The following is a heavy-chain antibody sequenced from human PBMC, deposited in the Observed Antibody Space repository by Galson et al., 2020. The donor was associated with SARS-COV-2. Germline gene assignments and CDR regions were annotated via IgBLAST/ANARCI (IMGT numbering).Heavy chain of an antibody. CDR1: GFPFSSYS. CDR2: ISSGSSYI. D-gene: IGHD3-16*01. V-gene: IGHV3-21*01. Sequence: SLRLSCAASGFPFSSYSMIWVRQAPGKGLEWVSSISSGSSYIYYADSVRGRFSMSRDNAKNSLYLQMNSLGVEDTAVYYCARLGGMATTPNTYYYYGMDVWGQGTTVTVSS. CDR3: ARLGGMATTPNTYYYYGMDV. J-gene: IGHJ6*02.